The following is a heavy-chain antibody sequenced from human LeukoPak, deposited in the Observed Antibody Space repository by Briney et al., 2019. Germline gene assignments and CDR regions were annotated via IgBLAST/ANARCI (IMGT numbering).Heavy chain of an antibody. V-gene: IGHV3-74*01. CDR1: GFTLSGFW. D-gene: IGHD1-1*01. CDR2: MNSAGTTI. Sequence: GGSLRLSCAASGFTLSGFWMHWVRQVPGEGLVWVAGMNSAGTTINYADSVKGRFTISRDNVRNTLHLQMNNLSLEDTAVYFCIREVQVRASASLGLWGRGTLVTVS. CDR3: IREVQVRASASLGL. J-gene: IGHJ4*01.